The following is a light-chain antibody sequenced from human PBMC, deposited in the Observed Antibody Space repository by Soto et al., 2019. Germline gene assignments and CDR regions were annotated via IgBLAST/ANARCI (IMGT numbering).Light chain of an antibody. V-gene: IGLV7-43*01. CDR1: TGAVTSGNY. CDR3: LLYYGGAHLM. CDR2: TTD. J-gene: IGLJ7*01. Sequence: QTVVTQEPSLTVSPGGTVTLTCASGTGAVTSGNYPSWFQQKPGQAPRTLIYTTDDKHSWTPARFSGSLLGGKAALTLSGVQPEDEAEYYCLLYYGGAHLMFGGGTQLTVL.